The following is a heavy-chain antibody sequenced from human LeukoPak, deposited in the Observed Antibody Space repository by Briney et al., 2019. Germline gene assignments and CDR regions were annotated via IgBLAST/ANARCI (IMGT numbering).Heavy chain of an antibody. CDR1: GGSISSGGYS. V-gene: IGHV4-30-2*01. CDR3: ARDTQEAFDI. Sequence: SQTLSLTCAVSGGSISSGGYSWSWIRQPPGKGLEWIGYIYHSGSTYYNPSLKSRVTISVDRSKNQFSLKLSSVTAADTAVYYCARDTQEAFDIWGQGTMVTASS. CDR2: IYHSGST. J-gene: IGHJ3*02.